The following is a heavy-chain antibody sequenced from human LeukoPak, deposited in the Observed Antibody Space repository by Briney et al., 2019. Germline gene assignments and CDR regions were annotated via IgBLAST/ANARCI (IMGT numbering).Heavy chain of an antibody. CDR1: GGSVSSDIYY. J-gene: IGHJ4*02. V-gene: IGHV4-61*01. CDR3: ARSKGNYCSGGTCPGRLFDC. Sequence: SETLSLTCTLSGGSVSSDIYYWSWIRQPPGKGLEWIGHIYYSGTTNYSPSLKSRVTISVDTSKNQFSLKLNSVTAADTAVYYCARSKGNYCSGGTCPGRLFDCWGQGTLVTVSS. D-gene: IGHD2-15*01. CDR2: IYYSGTT.